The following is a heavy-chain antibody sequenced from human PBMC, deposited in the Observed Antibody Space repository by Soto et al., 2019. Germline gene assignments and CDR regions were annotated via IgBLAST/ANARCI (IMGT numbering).Heavy chain of an antibody. CDR2: ISGSGGST. J-gene: IGHJ6*03. V-gene: IGHV3-23*01. CDR3: AKEGDSSSSGRYYYYYMDV. Sequence: GGSLRLSCAASGFTFSSHAMSWVRQAPGKGLEWVSAISGSGGSTYYADSVKGRFTISRDNSKNTLYLQMNSLRAEDTAVYYCAKEGDSSSSGRYYYYYMDVWGKGTTVTVSS. CDR1: GFTFSSHA. D-gene: IGHD6-6*01.